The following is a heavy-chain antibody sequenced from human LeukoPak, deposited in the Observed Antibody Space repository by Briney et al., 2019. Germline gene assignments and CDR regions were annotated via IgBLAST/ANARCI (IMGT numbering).Heavy chain of an antibody. CDR2: IIPIFGTA. J-gene: IGHJ4*02. V-gene: IGHV1-69*13. Sequence: SVKVSCKASGGTFSSYAISWVRQAPGQGLEWMGGIIPIFGTANYAQKFQGRVTITADEFTSTAYMELSSLRSEDTAVYYCAAQKIRFLLPYSFDYWGQGTLVTVSS. D-gene: IGHD2-21*01. CDR1: GGTFSSYA. CDR3: AAQKIRFLLPYSFDY.